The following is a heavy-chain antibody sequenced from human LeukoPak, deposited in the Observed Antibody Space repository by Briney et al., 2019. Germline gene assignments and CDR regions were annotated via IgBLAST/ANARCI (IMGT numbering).Heavy chain of an antibody. J-gene: IGHJ4*02. CDR2: IYYTGST. CDR1: GGPISSSRYY. CDR3: ATHAGVASFDY. Sequence: SETLSLTCTVSGGPISSSRYYWGWIRQPPGKGLEWLGSIYYTGSTYYNPSLKSRVTISVDTSKKLFSLELSSVTAADTAVYHCATHAGVASFDYWGQGTLVTVSS. D-gene: IGHD2-15*01. V-gene: IGHV4-39*01.